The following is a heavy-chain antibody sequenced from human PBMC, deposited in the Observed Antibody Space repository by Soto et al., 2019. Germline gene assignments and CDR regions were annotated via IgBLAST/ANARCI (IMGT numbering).Heavy chain of an antibody. J-gene: IGHJ3*02. V-gene: IGHV4-31*03. CDR1: GGSISSGGYY. CDR3: VRNPLQDMIVVAHDAFDI. Sequence: QVQLQESGPGLVKPSQTLSLTCTVSGGSISSGGYYWSWIRQHPGKGLEWIGYIYYSGSTYYNPSLKSRVTISVDTSKNQFSLKLSSVTAADTAVYYCVRNPLQDMIVVAHDAFDIWGQGTMVTVSS. CDR2: IYYSGST. D-gene: IGHD3-22*01.